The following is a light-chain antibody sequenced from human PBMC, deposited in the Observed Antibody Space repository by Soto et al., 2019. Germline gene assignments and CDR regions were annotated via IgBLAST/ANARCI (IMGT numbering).Light chain of an antibody. CDR3: QQYNSLPHT. Sequence: ESVLTQSPGTLSLSPGERATLSCTASQSVTNRYFAWYQQRPGQAPRLLIYGISNRATGIPDRFSGSGSGTDFTLTISRLEPEDFVVYSCQQYNSLPHTFGQGTKVDIK. J-gene: IGKJ2*01. V-gene: IGKV3-20*01. CDR2: GIS. CDR1: QSVTNRY.